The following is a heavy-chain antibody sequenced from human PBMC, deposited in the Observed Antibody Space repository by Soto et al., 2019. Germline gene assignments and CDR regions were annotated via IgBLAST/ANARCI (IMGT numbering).Heavy chain of an antibody. J-gene: IGHJ4*02. CDR1: GFTFSSYA. V-gene: IGHV3-23*01. D-gene: IGHD6-19*01. CDR2: ISGSGGST. Sequence: GGSLRLSCAASGFTFSSYAMSWVRQAPGKGLEWVSSISGSGGSTYYADSVKGRFTISRDNSKNTLYLQMNSLRAEDTAVYYCDKDRLAGHLFDYWGQGTLVTVSS. CDR3: DKDRLAGHLFDY.